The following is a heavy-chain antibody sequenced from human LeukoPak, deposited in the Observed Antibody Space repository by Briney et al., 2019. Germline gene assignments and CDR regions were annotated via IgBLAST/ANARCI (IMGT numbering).Heavy chain of an antibody. CDR1: GFTVSTTY. J-gene: IGHJ5*02. CDR2: VYSGGGT. CDR3: ARGDASVWDGELRPHPFDP. V-gene: IGHV3-66*02. D-gene: IGHD1-26*01. Sequence: GGSLRLSCAASGFTVSTTYMTWIRQAPGKGLEWVSVVYSGGGTYYADSVKGRFTISRDNSKNTLYLQMNSLRAEDTAVYYCARGDASVWDGELRPHPFDPWGQGTLVTVSS.